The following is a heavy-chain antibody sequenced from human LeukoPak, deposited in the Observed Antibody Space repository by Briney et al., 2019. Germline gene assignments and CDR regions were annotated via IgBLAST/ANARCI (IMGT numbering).Heavy chain of an antibody. D-gene: IGHD2-2*01. Sequence: GASVKVSCKASGYTFTSYAMHWVRQAPGQRLEWMGWINAGNGNTKYSQKFQGRVTITRDTSASTAYMELSSLRSEDTAVYYCARDRFHCSSTSCYSFYYFDYWGQGTLVTVSS. CDR2: INAGNGNT. J-gene: IGHJ4*02. CDR3: ARDRFHCSSTSCYSFYYFDY. V-gene: IGHV1-3*01. CDR1: GYTFTSYA.